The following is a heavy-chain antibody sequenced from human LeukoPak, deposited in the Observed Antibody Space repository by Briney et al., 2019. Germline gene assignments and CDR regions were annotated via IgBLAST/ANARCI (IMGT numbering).Heavy chain of an antibody. CDR3: ARGSDLVGATTGFYYFDY. V-gene: IGHV4-34*01. CDR1: GGSFSGYY. D-gene: IGHD1-26*01. Sequence: SETLSLTCAVYGGSFSGYYWIWIRQPPGKGLEWIGEINHSGSTNYNPSLKSRVTISVDTSKNQFSLKLSSVTAADTAVYYCARGSDLVGATTGFYYFDYWGQGTLVTVSS. CDR2: INHSGST. J-gene: IGHJ4*02.